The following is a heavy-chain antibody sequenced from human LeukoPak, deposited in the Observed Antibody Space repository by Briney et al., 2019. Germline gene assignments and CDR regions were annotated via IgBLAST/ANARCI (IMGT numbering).Heavy chain of an antibody. D-gene: IGHD2/OR15-2a*01. Sequence: SETLSLTCTVSGGSISSYYWSRIRQPAGKGLEWIGRIYTSGSTNYNPSLKSRVTMSVDTSKNQFSLKLSSVTAADTAIYYCATYRQVLLPFESWGQGTLVTVSS. V-gene: IGHV4-4*07. J-gene: IGHJ4*02. CDR1: GGSISSYY. CDR2: IYTSGST. CDR3: ATYRQVLLPFES.